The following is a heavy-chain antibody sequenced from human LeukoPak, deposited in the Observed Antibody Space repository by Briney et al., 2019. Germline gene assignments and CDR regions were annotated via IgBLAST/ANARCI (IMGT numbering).Heavy chain of an antibody. CDR3: VPLPAGNFPGFDY. CDR1: GFTFSSFA. CDR2: ADHSFGTT. V-gene: IGHV3-23*01. Sequence: PGGSLRLSCTASGFTFSSFAVSWVRLAPGKGLEWVSTADHSFGTTHYADSVKGRFTISRDDSKNTVSLQMNSLRVEDAALYYCVPLPAGNFPGFDYWGQGTRVTVSS. D-gene: IGHD1-7*01. J-gene: IGHJ4*02.